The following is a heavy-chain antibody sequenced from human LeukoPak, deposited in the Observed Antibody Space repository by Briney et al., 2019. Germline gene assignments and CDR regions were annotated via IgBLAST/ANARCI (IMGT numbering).Heavy chain of an antibody. V-gene: IGHV3-7*01. CDR3: ARVEDYDILTGFDY. Sequence: GGSLRLSCAASGFTFSSYWMSWVRQAPGKGLEWVANIKQDGREKYYVDSVKGRFTTSRDNAKNSLYLQMNSLRAEDTAVYYCARVEDYDILTGFDYWGQGTLVTVSS. CDR1: GFTFSSYW. D-gene: IGHD3-9*01. J-gene: IGHJ4*02. CDR2: IKQDGREK.